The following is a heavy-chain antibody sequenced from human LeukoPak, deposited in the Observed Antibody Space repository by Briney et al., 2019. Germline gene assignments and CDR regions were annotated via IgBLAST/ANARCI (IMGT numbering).Heavy chain of an antibody. CDR2: ITSSSSHI. D-gene: IGHD6-13*01. CDR1: GFTFSSYN. Sequence: PGGSLRLSCAASGFTFSSYNMNWVRQAPGKGLEWVSSITSSSSHIYYADSVKGRFTISRDNAKNSLYLQIDSLRAEDTAVYYCARDPYSGSYVNYYYYYYMDVWGKGTTVTISS. V-gene: IGHV3-21*01. J-gene: IGHJ6*03. CDR3: ARDPYSGSYVNYYYYYYMDV.